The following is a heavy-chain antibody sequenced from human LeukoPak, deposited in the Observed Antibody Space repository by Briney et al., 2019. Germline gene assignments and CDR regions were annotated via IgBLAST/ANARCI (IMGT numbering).Heavy chain of an antibody. CDR3: ARDPYCSSTSCYERGYYYYGMDV. CDR2: IIPIFGTA. Sequence: ASVKVSCKASGGTFSSYAISWVRRAPGQGLEWMGGIIPIFGTANYAQKFQGRVTITADKSTSTAYMELSSLRSEDTAVYYCARDPYCSSTSCYERGYYYYGMDVWGKGTTVTVSS. D-gene: IGHD2-2*01. J-gene: IGHJ6*04. CDR1: GGTFSSYA. V-gene: IGHV1-69*06.